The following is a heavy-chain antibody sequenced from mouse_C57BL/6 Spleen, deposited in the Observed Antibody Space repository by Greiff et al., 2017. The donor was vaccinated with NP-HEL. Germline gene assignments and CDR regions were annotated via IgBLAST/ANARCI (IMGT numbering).Heavy chain of an antibody. CDR2: INPNNGGT. Sequence: VQLQQSGPELVKPGASVKIPCKASGYTFTDYNMDWVKQSHGKSLEWIGDINPNNGGTIYNQKFKGKATLTVDKSSSTAYMELRSLTSEDTAVYYCARPHYGSSPYYFDYWGQGTTLTVSS. J-gene: IGHJ2*01. D-gene: IGHD1-1*01. CDR3: ARPHYGSSPYYFDY. V-gene: IGHV1-18*01. CDR1: GYTFTDYN.